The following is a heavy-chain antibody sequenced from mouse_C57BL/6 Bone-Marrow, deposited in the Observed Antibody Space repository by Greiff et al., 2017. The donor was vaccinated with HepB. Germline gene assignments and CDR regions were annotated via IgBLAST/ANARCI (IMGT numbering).Heavy chain of an antibody. J-gene: IGHJ2*01. Sequence: VKLQQPGAELVRPGSSVKLSCKASGYTFTSYWMDWVKQRPGQGLEWIGNIYPSDSETHYNQKFKDKATLTVDKSSSTAYMQLSSLTSEDSAVYYCARDYYGRAPQFDYWGQGTTLTVSS. V-gene: IGHV1-61*01. CDR2: IYPSDSET. CDR1: GYTFTSYW. D-gene: IGHD1-1*01. CDR3: ARDYYGRAPQFDY.